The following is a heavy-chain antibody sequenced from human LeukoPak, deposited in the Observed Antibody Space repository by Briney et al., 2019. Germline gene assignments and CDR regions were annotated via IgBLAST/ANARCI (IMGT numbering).Heavy chain of an antibody. V-gene: IGHV3-21*01. CDR3: ARYYYDSSGYYQVDY. J-gene: IGHJ4*02. CDR1: GFTFSSYS. Sequence: GGSLRLSCAASGFTFSSYSMNLVRQAPGKGLEWVSSINNSSSYIYYADLVKGRFTISRENAKNSLYLQMNSLRAEDTGVYYCARYYYDSSGYYQVDYWGQGTLVSVSS. CDR2: INNSSSYI. D-gene: IGHD3-22*01.